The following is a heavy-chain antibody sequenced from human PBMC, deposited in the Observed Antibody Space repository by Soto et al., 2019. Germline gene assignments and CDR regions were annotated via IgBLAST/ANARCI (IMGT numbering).Heavy chain of an antibody. V-gene: IGHV4-59*08. D-gene: IGHD3-10*01. J-gene: IGHJ5*02. CDR2: VFYSGGT. Sequence: SETLSLTCTVSGASINNNYWSWIRQPPGKGLEWLGYVFYSGGTNYNPSLDSRVSISIDTSMSRFSLKLTSVTAADTAVYYCARHFFGSPFDPWGPGILVTVSS. CDR3: ARHFFGSPFDP. CDR1: GASINNNY.